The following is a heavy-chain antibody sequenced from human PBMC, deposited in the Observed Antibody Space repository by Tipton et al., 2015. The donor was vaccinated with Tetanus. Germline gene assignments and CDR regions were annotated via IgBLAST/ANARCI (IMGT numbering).Heavy chain of an antibody. CDR3: ARDREAFDF. D-gene: IGHD1-26*01. Sequence: VQLVQSGAEVKKPGASVKVSCKTSGYTFTHYYLHWVRQAPGQGLEWMGMIYPSDGSTSYAQKLQGRVTMTRDTPTSTVYMELSSLRSEDTAVYYCARDREAFDFWGQGTMVTVSS. CDR1: GYTFTHYY. J-gene: IGHJ3*01. CDR2: IYPSDGST. V-gene: IGHV1-46*04.